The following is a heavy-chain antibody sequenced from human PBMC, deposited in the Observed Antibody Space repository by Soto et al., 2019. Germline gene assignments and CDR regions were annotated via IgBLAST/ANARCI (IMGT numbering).Heavy chain of an antibody. V-gene: IGHV1-18*04. CDR2: ISAYNGNT. J-gene: IGHJ5*02. CDR3: ARDPEQTRVSGWFDP. CDR1: GYTFTSYG. D-gene: IGHD6-13*01. Sequence: GASVKVSCKASGYTFTSYGISWVRQAPGQGLEWMGWISAYNGNTNYAQKLQGRVTMTTDTSTSTAYMELRSLRSDDTAVYYCARDPEQTRVSGWFDPWGQGTPVTVSS.